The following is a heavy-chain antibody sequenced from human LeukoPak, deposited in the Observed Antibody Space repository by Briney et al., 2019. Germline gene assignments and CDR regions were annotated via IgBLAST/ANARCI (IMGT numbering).Heavy chain of an antibody. CDR1: GFTFSSYA. CDR3: AKVVVTAYTGRSFDC. Sequence: PGGSLRLSCAASGFTFSSYAMSWVRQAPGEGLEWVSAISGSGGNTYYADSVKGRFTISRDNSKNTLYLQMNSLRAEDTAVYYCAKVVVTAYTGRSFDCWGQGTLVTVSS. D-gene: IGHD2-21*02. V-gene: IGHV3-23*01. CDR2: ISGSGGNT. J-gene: IGHJ4*02.